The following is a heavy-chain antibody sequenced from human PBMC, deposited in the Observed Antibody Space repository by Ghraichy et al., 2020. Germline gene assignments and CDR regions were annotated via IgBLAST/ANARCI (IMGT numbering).Heavy chain of an antibody. Sequence: ESLNISCAVSGGSISSSNWWSWVRQPPGKGLEWIGEIYHSGSTNYNPSLKSRVTISVDKSKNQFSLKLSSVTAADTAVYYCARDTTEYSYGYMIWYFDLWGRGTLVTFSS. V-gene: IGHV4-4*02. CDR2: IYHSGST. D-gene: IGHD5-18*01. CDR1: GGSISSSNW. CDR3: ARDTTEYSYGYMIWYFDL. J-gene: IGHJ2*01.